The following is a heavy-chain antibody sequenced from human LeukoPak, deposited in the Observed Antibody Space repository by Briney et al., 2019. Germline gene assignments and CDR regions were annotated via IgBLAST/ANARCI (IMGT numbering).Heavy chain of an antibody. J-gene: IGHJ4*02. CDR3: ARDMTTVTKRIRGPIDY. V-gene: IGHV1-18*01. CDR1: GYTFTSYG. D-gene: IGHD4-11*01. Sequence: ASVKVSFKASGYTFTSYGNIWVRQAPGQGLEWMGWITAYNGNTNYAQQIHGRVTMTTDTPTSTAYMVLRSLRSDDTAVDYCARDMTTVTKRIRGPIDYWGQGTLVTVSS. CDR2: ITAYNGNT.